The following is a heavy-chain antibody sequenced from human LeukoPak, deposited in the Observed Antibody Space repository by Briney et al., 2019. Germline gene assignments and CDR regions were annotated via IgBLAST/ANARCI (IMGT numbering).Heavy chain of an antibody. Sequence: GGSLRLSCAASGFTFSSYAWSWVRKAPGKGLECVSAISGSGGSTYSADSLRGRFTISRDNSKNTLYLQINSLRADDTAVFYCARGGLGSAFDNWGQGTLVTVSP. CDR3: ARGGLGSAFDN. V-gene: IGHV3-23*01. CDR2: ISGSGGST. CDR1: GFTFSSYA. J-gene: IGHJ4*02. D-gene: IGHD6-19*01.